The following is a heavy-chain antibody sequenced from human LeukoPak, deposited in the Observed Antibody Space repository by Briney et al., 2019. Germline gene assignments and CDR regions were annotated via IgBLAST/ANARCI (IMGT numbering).Heavy chain of an antibody. D-gene: IGHD5-18*01. CDR1: GFTFSSYG. J-gene: IGHJ3*01. CDR3: GKNRGYNYDPNAFDV. Sequence: GGSLRLSCAASGFTFSSYGMLWVRQAPGKGLECVTFISYDGSNKYYADSVKGRFTISRDNSKNTLYLHMNSLGAEDTAVYYCGKNRGYNYDPNAFDVWGQGTMVTVSS. V-gene: IGHV3-30*02. CDR2: ISYDGSNK.